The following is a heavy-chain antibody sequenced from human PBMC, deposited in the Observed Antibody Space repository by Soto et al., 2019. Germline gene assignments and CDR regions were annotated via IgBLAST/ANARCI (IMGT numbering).Heavy chain of an antibody. V-gene: IGHV4-4*07. CDR1: VGSINSYY. D-gene: IGHD3-10*01. CDR3: ARDGSDSYGLEV. J-gene: IGHJ6*02. Sequence: SETLSLTCAVSVGSINSYYWSWIRQPAGKGLEWIGRLYNSGNTNYNPSLKSRVTMSVDTSKNQVSLKLNSVTAADTAVYYCARDGSDSYGLEVWGQGTTVTVSS. CDR2: LYNSGNT.